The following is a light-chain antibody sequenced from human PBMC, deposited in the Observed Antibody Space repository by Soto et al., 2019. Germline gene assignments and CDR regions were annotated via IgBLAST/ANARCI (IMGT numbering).Light chain of an antibody. CDR2: DAS. J-gene: IGKJ5*01. V-gene: IGKV1-39*01. CDR3: QQTYNNPVT. Sequence: DIQMTQSPSSLSASVGHIFTITCRASQSMRNFLNWYQKKPGKAPHLLIYDASTLQSGVPSRLSGSGSGTDFTITISSLQTEDFATYYCQQTYNNPVTFGQGTRLEIK. CDR1: QSMRNF.